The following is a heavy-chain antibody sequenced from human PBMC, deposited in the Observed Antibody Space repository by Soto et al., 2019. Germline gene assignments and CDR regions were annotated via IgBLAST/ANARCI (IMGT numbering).Heavy chain of an antibody. D-gene: IGHD2-15*01. CDR3: ARGGEDIVVVVAANFDY. V-gene: IGHV1-46*01. Sequence: QVQLVQSGAEVKKPGASVKVSCKASGYTFTSYYMHWVRQAPGQGLEWMGIINPSGGSTSYAQKFQSSGTTTRETSTSTVYMGRSSLRSEDTAVYYCARGGEDIVVVVAANFDYWGQGTLVTVSS. J-gene: IGHJ4*02. CDR2: INPSGGST. CDR1: GYTFTSYY.